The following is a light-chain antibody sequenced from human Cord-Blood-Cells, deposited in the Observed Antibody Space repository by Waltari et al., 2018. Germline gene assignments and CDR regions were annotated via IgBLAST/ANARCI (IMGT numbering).Light chain of an antibody. CDR1: SSDLGCYNL. V-gene: IGLV2-23*01. CDR2: EGS. CDR3: CSYAGSSTWV. Sequence: SALTQPASVSGSPGQSLTISCTGTSSDLGCYNLVSWYQQHPGKAPKLMIYEGSKRPSGVSNRFSGSKSGNTASLTISGLQAEDEADYYCCSYAGSSTWVFGGGTKLTVL. J-gene: IGLJ3*02.